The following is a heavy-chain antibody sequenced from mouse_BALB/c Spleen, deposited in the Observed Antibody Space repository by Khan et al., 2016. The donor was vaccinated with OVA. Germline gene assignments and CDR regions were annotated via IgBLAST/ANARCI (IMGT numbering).Heavy chain of an antibody. CDR3: ARIYGGDFDY. CDR1: GYSITSDYA. D-gene: IGHD1-1*01. Sequence: VQLKESGPGLVKPSQSLSLTCTVTGYSITSDYAWNWIRQFPGNKLEWMGYISYSGKTKYNPPLKSRISITRDTSKNQFFLLLNSVTIEDTATYYCARIYGGDFDYWGQGTTLTVSS. J-gene: IGHJ2*01. V-gene: IGHV3-2*02. CDR2: ISYSGKT.